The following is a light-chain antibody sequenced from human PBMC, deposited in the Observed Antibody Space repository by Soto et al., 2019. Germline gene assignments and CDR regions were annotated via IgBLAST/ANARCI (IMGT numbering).Light chain of an antibody. CDR2: KAS. J-gene: IGKJ1*01. CDR3: QQYNSYPWT. Sequence: DIQMTQSPSTLSASVGDSVAITCRASQSISSWLAWYQQKPGKAPKLLIYKASSLESGVPSRFSGSGSGTDFTLTISSLQPDDFATYYCQQYNSYPWTFGQGTKVDIK. CDR1: QSISSW. V-gene: IGKV1-5*03.